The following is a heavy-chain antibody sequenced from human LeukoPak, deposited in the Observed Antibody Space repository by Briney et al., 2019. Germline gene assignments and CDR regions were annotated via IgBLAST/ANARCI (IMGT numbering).Heavy chain of an antibody. J-gene: IGHJ4*02. CDR2: ISWNSGSI. Sequence: GGSLRLSCAASGFTFDDYAMHWVRQAPGKGLEWVSGISWNSGSIGYADSVKGRFTISRDNAKNSLYLQMNSLRAEDTALYYCAKDMSGPFDYWGQGTLVTVSS. CDR1: GFTFDDYA. V-gene: IGHV3-9*01. CDR3: AKDMSGPFDY.